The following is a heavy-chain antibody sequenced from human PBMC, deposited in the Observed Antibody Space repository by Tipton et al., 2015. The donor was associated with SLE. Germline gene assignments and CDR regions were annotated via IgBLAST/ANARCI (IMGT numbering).Heavy chain of an antibody. CDR2: ISGSDGST. Sequence: QLVQSGGGVVQPERSLRLSCAASRFTFSTYGMRWVRQSPEKGLEWASSISGSDGSTYYADSVKGRFTISRDNSKNTLYLQMNSLRAEDTAVYYCARRNSESGAFDMWGQGTLVTVSS. CDR1: RFTFSTYG. V-gene: IGHV3-23*04. CDR3: ARRNSESGAFDM. D-gene: IGHD3-10*01. J-gene: IGHJ3*02.